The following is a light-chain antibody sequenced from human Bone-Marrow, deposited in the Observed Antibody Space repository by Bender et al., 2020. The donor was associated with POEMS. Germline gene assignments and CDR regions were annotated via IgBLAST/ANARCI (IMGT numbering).Light chain of an antibody. Sequence: QSALTQPASVSGSPGQSITISCTGTSSDVGSYNLVSWYQHHPGKAPKLMIYEVTNRPSGVSNRFSGSKSANTASLTIAGLQAEDEAAYFCCSYGGSGTLIFGGGSRLTV. CDR1: SSDVGSYNL. CDR2: EVT. CDR3: CSYGGSGTLI. J-gene: IGLJ2*01. V-gene: IGLV2-23*02.